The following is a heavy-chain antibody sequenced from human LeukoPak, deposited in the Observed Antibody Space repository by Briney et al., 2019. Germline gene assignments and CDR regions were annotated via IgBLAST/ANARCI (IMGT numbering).Heavy chain of an antibody. CDR2: LSYDGMNK. CDR3: AKSNGYGLVDI. J-gene: IGHJ3*02. D-gene: IGHD3-10*01. Sequence: GGSLRLSCAASGFTFSSSGMHWVRQAPGKGLEWVTSLSYDGMNKYYADSVKGRFTIFRDNSKNTLYLQMNSLRVEDTAVYYCAKSNGYGLVDIWGQGTMVAVSS. CDR1: GFTFSSSG. V-gene: IGHV3-30*18.